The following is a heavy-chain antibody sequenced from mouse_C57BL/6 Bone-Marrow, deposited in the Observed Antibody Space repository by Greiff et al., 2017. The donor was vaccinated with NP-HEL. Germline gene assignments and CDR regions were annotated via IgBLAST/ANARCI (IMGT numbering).Heavy chain of an antibody. CDR3: ARNGNWDWFAY. Sequence: QVQLQQSGPGLVQPSPSLSITCTVSGFSLTSYGVHWVRQSPGKGLEWLGVIWSGGSTAYNAAFISSLSISKDNSKSQVFFKMNSLQADDTAIYYCARNGNWDWFAYWGQGTLVTVSA. D-gene: IGHD4-1*01. J-gene: IGHJ3*01. V-gene: IGHV2-2*01. CDR1: GFSLTSYG. CDR2: IWSGGST.